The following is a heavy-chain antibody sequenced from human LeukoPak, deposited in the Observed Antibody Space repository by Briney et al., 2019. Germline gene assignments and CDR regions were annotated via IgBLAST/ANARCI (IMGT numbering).Heavy chain of an antibody. Sequence: SQTLSLTCAVSGGSISSGGYSWSWIRQPPGKGLEWIGYIYHSGSTYYNPSLKSRVTISVDRSKNQFSLKLSSVTAADTAVYYCASIGFGGPIDYWGQGTLVTVSS. J-gene: IGHJ4*02. D-gene: IGHD3-16*01. CDR1: GGSISSGGYS. CDR3: ASIGFGGPIDY. V-gene: IGHV4-30-2*01. CDR2: IYHSGST.